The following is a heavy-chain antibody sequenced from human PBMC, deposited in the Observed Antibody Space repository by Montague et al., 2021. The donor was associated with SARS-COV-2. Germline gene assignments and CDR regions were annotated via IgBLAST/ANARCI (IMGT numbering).Heavy chain of an antibody. J-gene: IGHJ3*01. CDR1: GGFISSSSYW. CDR3: ARHSYIDYGEIAYSDS. Sequence: SETLSLTCTVSGGFISSSSYWWGWVRQPPGKGLDWIGGFYNAGGTYGNPSLKSRVTISVDTSKNQFSLNVTSVTAADTAIYYCARHSYIDYGEIAYSDSWGQGTMVTVSS. D-gene: IGHD4-17*01. CDR2: FYNAGGT. V-gene: IGHV4-39*01.